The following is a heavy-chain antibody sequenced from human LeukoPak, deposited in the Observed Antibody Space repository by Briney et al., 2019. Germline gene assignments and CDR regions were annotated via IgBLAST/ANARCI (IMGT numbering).Heavy chain of an antibody. J-gene: IGHJ4*02. CDR2: IYSGGST. CDR1: GFTVSSNY. CDR3: ARDRYSGYDFAY. Sequence: GGSLRLSCAASGFTVSSNYMSRVRQAPGKGLEWVSVIYSGGSTYYADSGKGRFTISRDNSENTLYLQMNSLRAEDTAVYYCARDRYSGYDFAYWGQGTLVTVSS. V-gene: IGHV3-53*01. D-gene: IGHD5-12*01.